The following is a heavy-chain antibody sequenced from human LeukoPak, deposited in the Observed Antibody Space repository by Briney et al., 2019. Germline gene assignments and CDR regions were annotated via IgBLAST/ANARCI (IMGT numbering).Heavy chain of an antibody. CDR1: GFTFSSYA. Sequence: GGSLRLSCAASGFTFSSYAMTWVRQAPGKGLEWVGRIRSNSDGGTIDYAAPVKGRFALSRDDSKNTLYLQMNSLQTEDTAVYYCATDFYDTTWGQGTLVTVSS. D-gene: IGHD3-22*01. CDR2: IRSNSDGGTI. CDR3: ATDFYDTT. J-gene: IGHJ5*02. V-gene: IGHV3-15*01.